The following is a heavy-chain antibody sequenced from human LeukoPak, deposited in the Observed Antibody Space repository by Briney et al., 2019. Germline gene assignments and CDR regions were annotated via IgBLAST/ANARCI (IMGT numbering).Heavy chain of an antibody. D-gene: IGHD4-23*01. J-gene: IGHJ4*02. CDR3: ARHTTTVVPFDY. V-gene: IGHV4-59*08. CDR1: GGSISSYY. Sequence: PSETLSLTCTVSGGSISSYYWSWIRQPPGKGLEWIGYIYYSGSTNYNPSLKSRVTISVDTSKNQFSLKLSSVTAADTAVYYCARHTTTVVPFDYWGQGTLVTVSS. CDR2: IYYSGST.